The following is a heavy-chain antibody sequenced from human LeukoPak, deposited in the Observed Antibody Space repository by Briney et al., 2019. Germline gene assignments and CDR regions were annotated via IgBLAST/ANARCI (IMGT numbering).Heavy chain of an antibody. Sequence: GGSLRLSCAASGFTFSDYYMSWIRQAPGKGLEWVSYISSSGSTIYYADSVKGRFTISRDNAKNSLYLQMNSLRAEDKAVYYCARSADSSGYAKFDYWGQGTLVTVSS. CDR2: ISSSGSTI. CDR3: ARSADSSGYAKFDY. V-gene: IGHV3-11*04. J-gene: IGHJ4*02. CDR1: GFTFSDYY. D-gene: IGHD3-22*01.